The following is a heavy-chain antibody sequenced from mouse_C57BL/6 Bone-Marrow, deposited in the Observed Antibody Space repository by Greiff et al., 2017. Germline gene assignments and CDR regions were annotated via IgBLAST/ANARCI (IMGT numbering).Heavy chain of an antibody. CDR1: GYPFTSYW. D-gene: IGHD2-3*01. CDR3: ARRKYDGYYNYYAMDY. J-gene: IGHJ4*01. V-gene: IGHV1-50*01. CDR2: IDPSASYT. Sequence: QVQLQQPGAELVKPGASVKLSCTASGYPFTSYWMQWVKQRPGQGLEWIGEIDPSASYTNYNQKLKGKATLTVDTSSSTAYLRRSSLTSEDSAVYNCARRKYDGYYNYYAMDYWGQGTSVTVSS.